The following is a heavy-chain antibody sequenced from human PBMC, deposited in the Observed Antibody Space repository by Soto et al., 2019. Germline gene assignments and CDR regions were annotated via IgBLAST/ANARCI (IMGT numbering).Heavy chain of an antibody. J-gene: IGHJ4*02. V-gene: IGHV2-5*01. CDR3: AHRRGYDYVWGSYRFEAGRFDY. D-gene: IGHD3-16*02. CDR1: GFSLSTSGVG. Sequence: QITLKESGPTLVKPTQTLTLTCTFSGFSLSTSGVGVGWIRQPPGKALEWLALIYWNDDKRYSPSLKSRLTITKDTSKNQVVLTMTNMDPVDTATYYCAHRRGYDYVWGSYRFEAGRFDYGGQGTLVTVSS. CDR2: IYWNDDK.